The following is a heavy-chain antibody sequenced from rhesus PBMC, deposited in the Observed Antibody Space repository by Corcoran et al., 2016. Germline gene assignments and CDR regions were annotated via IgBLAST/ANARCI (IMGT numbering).Heavy chain of an antibody. CDR1: GYTFTTLN. CDR3: TRAAPPFYFDY. V-gene: IGHV1-180*01. Sequence: QVQPVQSEGEIQQPGASVKLSCKASGYTFTTLNIPGVIPAPGQGLEWKELISPYNGNKGYAQNCQGRVTITTNTSTSTGYMELSSLRSEDTAVYFCTRAAPPFYFDYWGQGVLVTVSS. CDR2: ISPYNGNK. J-gene: IGHJ4*01. D-gene: IGHD2-15*01.